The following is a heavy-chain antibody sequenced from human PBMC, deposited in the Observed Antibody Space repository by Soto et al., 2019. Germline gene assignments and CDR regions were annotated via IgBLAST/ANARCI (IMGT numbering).Heavy chain of an antibody. Sequence: QVQLVQSGAEVKKPGSSVKVSCKASGGTFSSYAISWVRQAPGQGLEWMGGIIPIFGTANYAQKFQGRVTITADESTSTAYMELSSLRSEDTAVYYCARYYGSGTQSPHYYYCGMDVWGQGTTVTVSS. V-gene: IGHV1-69*01. CDR2: IIPIFGTA. J-gene: IGHJ6*02. CDR1: GGTFSSYA. D-gene: IGHD3-10*01. CDR3: ARYYGSGTQSPHYYYCGMDV.